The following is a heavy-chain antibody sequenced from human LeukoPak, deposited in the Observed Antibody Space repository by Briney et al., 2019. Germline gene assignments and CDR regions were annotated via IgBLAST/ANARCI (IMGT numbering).Heavy chain of an antibody. D-gene: IGHD3-10*01. Sequence: GESLKISCKGSGYSFTSYWIGWVRQMPGKGLEWMGIIYPGDSDTRYSPSFQGQVTISANKSISTAYLQWGSLKASDTAMYYCARGLLWFGKFPYYFDYWGQGTLVTVSS. J-gene: IGHJ4*02. CDR2: IYPGDSDT. CDR1: GYSFTSYW. CDR3: ARGLLWFGKFPYYFDY. V-gene: IGHV5-51*01.